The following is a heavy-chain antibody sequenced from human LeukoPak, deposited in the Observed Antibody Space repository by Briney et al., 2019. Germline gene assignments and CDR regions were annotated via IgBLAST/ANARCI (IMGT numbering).Heavy chain of an antibody. Sequence: PGRSLRLSCAASGFTFSSYGMHWVRQAPGKGLEWVAVIWYDGSNKYYADSVKGRFTISRDNSKNTVYLQMNSLRAEDTAVYYCARAVFAGDLLTGYWYFDLWGRGTLVTVSS. J-gene: IGHJ2*01. CDR2: IWYDGSNK. CDR1: GFTFSSYG. CDR3: ARAVFAGDLLTGYWYFDL. V-gene: IGHV3-33*01. D-gene: IGHD1-20*01.